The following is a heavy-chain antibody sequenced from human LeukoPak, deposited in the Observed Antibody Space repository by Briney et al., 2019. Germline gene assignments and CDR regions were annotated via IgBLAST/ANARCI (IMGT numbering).Heavy chain of an antibody. V-gene: IGHV4-34*01. D-gene: IGHD3-10*01. CDR2: TNHSGST. CDR1: GGSFSGYY. J-gene: IGHJ4*02. Sequence: SETLSLTCAVYGGSFSGYYWSWIRQPPGKGLEWIGETNHSGSTNYNPSLKSRVTISVDTSKNQFSLKLSSVTAADTAVYYCARGLIANYYGSGSYYRYWGQGTLVTVSS. CDR3: ARGLIANYYGSGSYYRY.